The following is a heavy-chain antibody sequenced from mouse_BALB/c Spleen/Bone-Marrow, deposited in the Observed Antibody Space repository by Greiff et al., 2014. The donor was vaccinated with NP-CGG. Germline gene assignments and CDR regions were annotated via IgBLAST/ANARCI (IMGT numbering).Heavy chain of an antibody. CDR3: ARYDYGWYFYV. CDR2: IDPANGNT. CDR1: GLNIKDTY. V-gene: IGHV14-3*02. Sequence: VQLQQPGAELVKPGASVKLSCTASGLNIKDTYMHWVKQRPEQGLEWIGRIDPANGNTKYDPKFQGKATITADTSSNTAYLQLSSLTSEDTAVYYCARYDYGWYFYVWGAGTTVTVSS. J-gene: IGHJ1*01. D-gene: IGHD1-1*01.